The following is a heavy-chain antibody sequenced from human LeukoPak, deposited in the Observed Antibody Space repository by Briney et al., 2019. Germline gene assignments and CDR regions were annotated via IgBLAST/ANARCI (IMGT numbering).Heavy chain of an antibody. CDR2: IYSGGST. D-gene: IGHD3-22*01. V-gene: IGHV3-53*01. Sequence: SGGSLRLSCAASGFTVSSNYMSWVRQAPGKGLEWVSIIYSGGSTFYADSVKGRFTISRDNSKNTLYLQMNSLRAEDTAVYYCARDPAYYDSSGYYDYWGQGTLVTVSS. CDR1: GFTVSSNY. CDR3: ARDPAYYDSSGYYDY. J-gene: IGHJ4*02.